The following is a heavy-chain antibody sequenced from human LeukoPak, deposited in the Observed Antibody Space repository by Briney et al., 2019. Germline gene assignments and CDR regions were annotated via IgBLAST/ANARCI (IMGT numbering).Heavy chain of an antibody. Sequence: GGSLRLSCAASGFTFSTYNMNWVRQAPGKGLEWVSYISSSSGTMYYAESVRGRFTISRDNAKNSLYLQMNSLRDEDTAVYYCARDYGNYYDAMTYFPFDYWGRRTLVTVSS. CDR1: GFTFSTYN. CDR2: ISSSSGTM. CDR3: ARDYGNYYDAMTYFPFDY. J-gene: IGHJ4*02. V-gene: IGHV3-48*02. D-gene: IGHD3-22*01.